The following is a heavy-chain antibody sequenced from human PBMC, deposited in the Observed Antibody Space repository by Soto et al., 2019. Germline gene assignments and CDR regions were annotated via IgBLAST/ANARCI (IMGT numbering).Heavy chain of an antibody. CDR2: INAGNGNT. Sequence: ASVKVSCKASGYTFTSYAMHWVRQAPGQRLEWMGWINAGNGNTKYSQKFQGRVTITRDTSASTASMELSSLRSEDTAVYYCARVRYYDFWSGYGPRSGWFDPWGQGTLVTVSS. CDR1: GYTFTSYA. CDR3: ARVRYYDFWSGYGPRSGWFDP. J-gene: IGHJ5*02. V-gene: IGHV1-3*01. D-gene: IGHD3-3*01.